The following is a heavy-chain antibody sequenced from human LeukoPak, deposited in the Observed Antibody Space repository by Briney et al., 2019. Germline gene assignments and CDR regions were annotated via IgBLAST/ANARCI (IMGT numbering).Heavy chain of an antibody. D-gene: IGHD3-22*01. CDR3: ARGWGAPRMPMIVVVDRDWFDP. CDR1: GYTFTSYD. V-gene: IGHV1-8*01. J-gene: IGHJ5*02. Sequence: ASVKVSCKASGYTFTSYDINWVRRATGQGLEWMGWMNPNSGNTGYAQKFQGRVTMTRNTSISTAYMELSSLRSEDTAVYYCARGWGAPRMPMIVVVDRDWFDPWGQGTLVTVSS. CDR2: MNPNSGNT.